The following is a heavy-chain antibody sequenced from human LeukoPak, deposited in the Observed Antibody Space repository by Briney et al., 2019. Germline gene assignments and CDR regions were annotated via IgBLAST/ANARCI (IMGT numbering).Heavy chain of an antibody. J-gene: IGHJ4*02. CDR3: ASGVGATLDY. CDR2: IDPSDSYT. D-gene: IGHD1-26*01. CDR1: GSSFTSYW. Sequence: GASLLISCKGSGSSFTSYWISWVRQLPGKGLEWMGRIDPSDSYTNYSPSFQGHVTISADKSISTAYLQWSSLKASDTAMYYCASGVGATLDYWGQGTLVTVSS. V-gene: IGHV5-10-1*01.